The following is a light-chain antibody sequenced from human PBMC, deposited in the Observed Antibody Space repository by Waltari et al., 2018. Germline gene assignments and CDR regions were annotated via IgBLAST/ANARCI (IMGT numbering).Light chain of an antibody. J-gene: IGLJ2*01. CDR3: AAWDDSLNGLV. Sequence: QSVLTQPPSASGTPGQRVTISCSGSRSNIRTNPVNRYQQFPGTAPKLLIYTNNERPSGVPDRFAGSRSGTSASLAISGLQSEDEADYYCAAWDDSLNGLVFGGGTKLTVL. CDR2: TNN. CDR1: RSNIRTNP. V-gene: IGLV1-44*01.